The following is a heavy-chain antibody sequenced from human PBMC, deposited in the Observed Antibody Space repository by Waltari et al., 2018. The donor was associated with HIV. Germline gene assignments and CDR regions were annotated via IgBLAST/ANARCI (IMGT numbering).Heavy chain of an antibody. V-gene: IGHV3-33*01. J-gene: IGHJ4*02. CDR3: AREDLLYCGGDCYPGDY. CDR2: IWYDGSNK. D-gene: IGHD2-21*02. Sequence: QVQLVESGGGVVQPGRSLRLSCAASGFTFSSYGMHWFRQAPGKGLEWVAVIWYDGSNKYYADSVKGRFTIPRDNSKNTLYLQMNSLRAEDTAVYYCAREDLLYCGGDCYPGDYWGQGTLVTVSS. CDR1: GFTFSSYG.